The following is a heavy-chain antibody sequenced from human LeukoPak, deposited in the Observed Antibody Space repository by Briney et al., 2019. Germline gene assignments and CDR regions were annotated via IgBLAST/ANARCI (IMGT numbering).Heavy chain of an antibody. CDR2: IIPILGIA. D-gene: IGHD1-26*01. CDR1: GGTFSSYT. CDR3: GTSGSYSNTNFDY. Sequence: SVKVSCRASGGTFSSYTISWVRQAPGQGLEWMGRIIPILGIANYAQKFQGRVTITADKSTSTAYMELSSLRSEDTAVYYCGTSGSYSNTNFDYWGQGTLVTVSS. V-gene: IGHV1-69*02. J-gene: IGHJ4*02.